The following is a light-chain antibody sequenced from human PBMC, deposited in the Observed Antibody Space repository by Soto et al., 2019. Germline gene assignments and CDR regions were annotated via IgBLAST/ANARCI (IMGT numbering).Light chain of an antibody. J-gene: IGKJ1*01. CDR1: QSIDSY. Sequence: DIQMTQSPSSLSASVGDRVTITCRASQSIDSYLNWFQQKPGIAPKLLIYGASILQDGAPSRFSGSGSGTDFTLTISSLQLEDFATYYCQQSYSTPQTFGQGTKVDIK. V-gene: IGKV1-39*01. CDR3: QQSYSTPQT. CDR2: GAS.